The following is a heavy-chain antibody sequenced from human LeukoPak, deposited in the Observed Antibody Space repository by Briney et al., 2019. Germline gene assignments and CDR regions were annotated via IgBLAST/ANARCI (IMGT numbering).Heavy chain of an antibody. J-gene: IGHJ4*02. CDR2: ISYDGSNK. CDR1: GFTFSSYA. D-gene: IGHD3-9*01. Sequence: GGSLRLSCAASGFTFSSYAMHWVRQAPGKGLEWVAVISYDGSNKYYADSVKGRFTISRDNSKNTLYLQMNSLRAEDTAVYYCAKEPLRYFDWDFDYWGQGTLVTVSS. V-gene: IGHV3-30*07. CDR3: AKEPLRYFDWDFDY.